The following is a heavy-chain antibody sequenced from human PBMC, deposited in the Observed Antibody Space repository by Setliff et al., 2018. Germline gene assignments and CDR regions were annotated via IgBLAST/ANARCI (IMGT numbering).Heavy chain of an antibody. J-gene: IGHJ5*02. CDR1: GGSISSGSYY. V-gene: IGHV4-61*02. Sequence: SETLSLTCTVSGGSISSGSYYWSWIRQPAGKGLEWIGRIYTSGSTNYNPSLKSRVTISVDTSKNQFSLKLSSVTAADTAVYYCARQSARGLADNNWFDPWGQGTLVTVSS. D-gene: IGHD2-15*01. CDR2: IYTSGST. CDR3: ARQSARGLADNNWFDP.